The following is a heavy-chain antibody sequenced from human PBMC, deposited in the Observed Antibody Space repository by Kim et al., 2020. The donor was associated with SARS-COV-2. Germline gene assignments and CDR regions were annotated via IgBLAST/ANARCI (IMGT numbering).Heavy chain of an antibody. D-gene: IGHD2-15*01. CDR2: IYYSGST. V-gene: IGHV4-39*07. CDR1: GGSISSSSYY. J-gene: IGHJ2*01. CDR3: AREPPASCSGGSCYRDWYFDL. Sequence: SETLSLTCTVSGGSISSSSYYWGWIRQPPGKGLEWIGSIYYSGSTYYNPSLKSRVTISVDTSKNQFSLKLSSVTAADTAVYYCAREPPASCSGGSCYRDWYFDLWGRGTLVTVSS.